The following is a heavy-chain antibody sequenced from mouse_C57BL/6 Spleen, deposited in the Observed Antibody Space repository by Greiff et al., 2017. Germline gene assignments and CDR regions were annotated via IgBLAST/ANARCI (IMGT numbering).Heavy chain of an antibody. D-gene: IGHD2-4*01. CDR1: GFTFSSYA. V-gene: IGHV5-9-1*02. J-gene: IGHJ4*01. CDR3: TRALLRLYAMDD. Sequence: DVKLVESGEGLVKPGGSLKLSCAASGFTFSSYAMSWVRQTPEKRLEWVAYISSGGDYIYYADTVKGRFTISRDNARNTLYRQMSSLKSEDTAMYYCTRALLRLYAMDDWGQGTSVTVAS. CDR2: ISSGGDYI.